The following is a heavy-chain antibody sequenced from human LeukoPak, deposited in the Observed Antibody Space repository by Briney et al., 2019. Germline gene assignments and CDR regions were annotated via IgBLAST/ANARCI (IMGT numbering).Heavy chain of an antibody. J-gene: IGHJ3*02. V-gene: IGHV4-34*01. CDR3: ARVGDRITMVRGVIIPDAFDI. CDR1: GGSFSGYY. D-gene: IGHD3-10*01. Sequence: PSETLSLTCAVYGGSFSGYYWSWIRQPPGKGLEWIGEINHSGSTNYNPSLKSRVTISVDTSKNQFSLKLSSVTAADTAVYYCARVGDRITMVRGVIIPDAFDIWGQGTMVTVSS. CDR2: INHSGST.